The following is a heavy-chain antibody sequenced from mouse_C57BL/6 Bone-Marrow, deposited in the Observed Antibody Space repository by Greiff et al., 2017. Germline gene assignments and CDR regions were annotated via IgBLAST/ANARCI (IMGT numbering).Heavy chain of an antibody. CDR2: IDPSDSYT. CDR3: ARLAIYDGNYAWFAY. V-gene: IGHV1-69*01. D-gene: IGHD2-1*01. CDR1: GYTFTSYW. J-gene: IGHJ3*01. Sequence: VQLQQPGAELVMPGASVKLSCKASGYTFTSYWMHWVKQRPGQGLEWIGEIDPSDSYTNYNQKFKGKSTLTVDKSSSTAYMQLSSLTSEDSAVYYGARLAIYDGNYAWFAYWGQGTLVTVSA.